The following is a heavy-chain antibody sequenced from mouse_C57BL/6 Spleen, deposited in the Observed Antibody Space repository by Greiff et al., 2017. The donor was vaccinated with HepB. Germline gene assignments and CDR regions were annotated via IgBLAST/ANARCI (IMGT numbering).Heavy chain of an antibody. D-gene: IGHD1-1*01. J-gene: IGHJ3*01. V-gene: IGHV14-4*01. Sequence: VQLQQSGAELVRPGASVKLSCTASGFNIKDDYMHWVKQRPEQGLEWIGWIDPENGDTEYASKFQGKATITADTSSNTAYLQLSSLTSEDTAVYYCTTRLITTGEAYWGQGTLVTVSA. CDR1: GFNIKDDY. CDR2: IDPENGDT. CDR3: TTRLITTGEAY.